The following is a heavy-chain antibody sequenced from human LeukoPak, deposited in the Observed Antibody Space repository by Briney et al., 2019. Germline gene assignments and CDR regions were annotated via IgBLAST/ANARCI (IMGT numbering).Heavy chain of an antibody. Sequence: GGSLRLSCAASGFSFKDYLMSWVRQAPGKGLEWVSVIYSGGSTYYADSVKGRFTISRDNSKNTLYLQMNSLRAEDTAVYYCARAMANDAFDIWGQGTMVTVSS. CDR2: IYSGGST. D-gene: IGHD5-24*01. J-gene: IGHJ3*02. CDR3: ARAMANDAFDI. CDR1: GFSFKDYL. V-gene: IGHV3-66*01.